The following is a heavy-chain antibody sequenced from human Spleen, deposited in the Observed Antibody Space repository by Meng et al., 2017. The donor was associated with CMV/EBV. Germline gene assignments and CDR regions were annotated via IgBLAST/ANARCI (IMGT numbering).Heavy chain of an antibody. J-gene: IGHJ1*01. CDR3: ARVGGVGTTRYFQH. Sequence: KASGGTFSSFAISWVRQAPGQGLEWVGGIMPIFGTANYAQKFQGRVTITTDEYTTTAYMELSSLRSEDTAVYYCARVGGVGTTRYFQHWGQGTLVTVSS. V-gene: IGHV1-69*05. CDR2: IMPIFGTA. D-gene: IGHD1-26*01. CDR1: GGTFSSFA.